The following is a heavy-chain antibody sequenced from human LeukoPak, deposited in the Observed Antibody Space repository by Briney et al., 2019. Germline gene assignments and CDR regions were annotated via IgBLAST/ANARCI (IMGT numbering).Heavy chain of an antibody. D-gene: IGHD1-1*01. CDR3: ARDDVLEGTTLDY. CDR1: GFTFSTYT. CDR2: ISSRSSYI. V-gene: IGHV3-21*01. Sequence: GGSLRLSCAASGFTFSTYTMNWVRQAPGKGLEWVSSISSRSSYIYYADSVKGRFTISRDNAKNSLYLQMNSLRAEDTAVYYCARDDVLEGTTLDYWGQGTLVTVSS. J-gene: IGHJ4*02.